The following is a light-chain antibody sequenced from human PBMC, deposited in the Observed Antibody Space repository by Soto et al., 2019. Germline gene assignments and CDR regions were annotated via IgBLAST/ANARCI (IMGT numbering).Light chain of an antibody. V-gene: IGKV3-15*01. CDR3: QQYNNWPPWT. CDR2: GAS. CDR1: QSVSSN. J-gene: IGKJ1*01. Sequence: IVLTQSPGTVSLSPGERATLSCRASQSVSSNYLAWHQQKPGQAPRLLIYGASTRATGIPARFSGSGSGTEFTLTISSLQSEDFAVYYCQQYNNWPPWTFGQGTKVDIK.